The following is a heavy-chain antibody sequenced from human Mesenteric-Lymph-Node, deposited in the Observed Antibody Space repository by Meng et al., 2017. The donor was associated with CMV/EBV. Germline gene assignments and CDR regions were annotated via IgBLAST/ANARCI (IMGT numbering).Heavy chain of an antibody. D-gene: IGHD5-12*01. CDR1: GGTFSSYA. Sequence: SCKASGGTFSSYAISWVRQAPGQGLEWMGGIIPIFGTANYAQKFQGRVTITADKSTSTAYMELSSLRSEDTAVYYCASVYSGYAVRYWGQGTLVTVSS. V-gene: IGHV1-69*06. CDR2: IIPIFGTA. CDR3: ASVYSGYAVRY. J-gene: IGHJ4*02.